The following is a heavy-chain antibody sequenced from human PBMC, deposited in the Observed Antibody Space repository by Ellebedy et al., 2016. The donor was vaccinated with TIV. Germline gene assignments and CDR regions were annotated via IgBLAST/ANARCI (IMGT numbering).Heavy chain of an antibody. J-gene: IGHJ4*02. V-gene: IGHV5-51*01. CDR3: ARGGYEDGYSPDY. Sequence: PGGSLRLSCKGSGYSFTSYWIGWVRQMPGKGLEWMVIIYPGDSDTRYSPSFQGQVTISADKSISTAYLQWSSLKASDTAMYYCARGGYEDGYSPDYWGQGTLVTVSS. CDR1: GYSFTSYW. D-gene: IGHD5-24*01. CDR2: IYPGDSDT.